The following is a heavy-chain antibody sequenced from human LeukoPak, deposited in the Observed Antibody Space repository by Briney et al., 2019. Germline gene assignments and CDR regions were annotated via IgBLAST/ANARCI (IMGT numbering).Heavy chain of an antibody. CDR1: GYTFTGYY. CDR3: ARQSGTYWGLDY. D-gene: IGHD1-26*01. J-gene: IGHJ4*02. Sequence: ASVKVSCKASGYTFTGYYMYWVRQAPGQGLEWMGWINPNSGGTNYAQKFPGRFTMTRDTSIGTASMEFSSLTSDDTAVYYCARQSGTYWGLDYWGQGTLVTVSS. CDR2: INPNSGGT. V-gene: IGHV1-2*02.